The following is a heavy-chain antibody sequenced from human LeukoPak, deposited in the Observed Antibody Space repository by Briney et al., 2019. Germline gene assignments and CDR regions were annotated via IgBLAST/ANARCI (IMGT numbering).Heavy chain of an antibody. V-gene: IGHV3-23*01. Sequence: GGSLRLSCAASGFTFSNYAMRWVRQAPGKGLEWVSGISGSGDTTYYADSVKGRFTISRDNSKNTVFLQMNSLSDEDTAVYYCAKDQGSGLGSFSWGYFDYWGQGTLVTVSS. CDR2: ISGSGDTT. D-gene: IGHD3-10*01. CDR3: AKDQGSGLGSFSWGYFDY. CDR1: GFTFSNYA. J-gene: IGHJ4*02.